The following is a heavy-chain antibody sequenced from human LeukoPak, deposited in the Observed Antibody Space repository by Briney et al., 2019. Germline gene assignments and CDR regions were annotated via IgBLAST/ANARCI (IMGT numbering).Heavy chain of an antibody. V-gene: IGHV3-23*01. J-gene: IGHJ4*02. D-gene: IGHD3-22*01. CDR2: IGGGGESI. CDR1: EFTFHNCA. Sequence: GGSLRLSCGGSEFTFHNCAMSWVRQAPGKGLDWVSAIGGGGESIHYADSVKGRFTISRDNSKNMLYLQMNSLRVEDTAVYYCAKELRGYDRPADYWGQGTLVTVSS. CDR3: AKELRGYDRPADY.